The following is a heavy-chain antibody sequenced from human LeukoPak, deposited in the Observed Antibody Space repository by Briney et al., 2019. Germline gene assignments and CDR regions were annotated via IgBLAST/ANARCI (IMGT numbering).Heavy chain of an antibody. CDR2: INPNSGGT. Sequence: GASVKVSCTASGYTFTRYYMHWLRQAPGQGLEWMGRINPNSGGTNYAQKFQGRVTMTRDTSISTAYMELSRLRSDDTAVYYCARDSDILTGYMAFDIWGQGTMVTVSS. J-gene: IGHJ3*02. CDR3: ARDSDILTGYMAFDI. CDR1: GYTFTRYY. D-gene: IGHD3-9*01. V-gene: IGHV1-2*06.